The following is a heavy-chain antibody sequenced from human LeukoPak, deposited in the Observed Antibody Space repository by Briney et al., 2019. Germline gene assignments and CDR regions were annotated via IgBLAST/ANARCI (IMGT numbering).Heavy chain of an antibody. Sequence: PSETLSLTCAVSGVSISSGGYSWSWIRQPPGKGLEWIGYIYHSGSTYYNPSLKSRVTISVDRSKNQFSLKLSSVTAADTAVYYCARHGGTRVTLVEVYYFDSWGQGTLVTVSS. V-gene: IGHV4-30-2*01. CDR3: ARHGGTRVTLVEVYYFDS. J-gene: IGHJ4*02. CDR2: IYHSGST. CDR1: GVSISSGGYS. D-gene: IGHD1-26*01.